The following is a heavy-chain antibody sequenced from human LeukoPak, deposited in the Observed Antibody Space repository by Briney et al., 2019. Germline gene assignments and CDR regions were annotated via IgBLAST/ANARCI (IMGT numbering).Heavy chain of an antibody. J-gene: IGHJ4*02. CDR2: INPNSGNT. V-gene: IGHV1-8*02. CDR3: ARAQMVRGVTRYYFDY. Sequence: GASVKVSCKASGYTFTCYYMHWVRQAPGQGLEWMGWINPNSGNTGYAQKFQGRVTMTRNTSISAAYMELSSLRSEDTAVYYCARAQMVRGVTRYYFDYWGQGTLVTVSS. D-gene: IGHD3-10*01. CDR1: GYTFTCYY.